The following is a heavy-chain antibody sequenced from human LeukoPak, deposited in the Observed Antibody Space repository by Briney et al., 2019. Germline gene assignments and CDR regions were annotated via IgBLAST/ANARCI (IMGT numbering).Heavy chain of an antibody. CDR2: ISLTGRT. CDR1: GGSITTTNY. J-gene: IGHJ4*02. CDR3: SRETGPFCPFGH. D-gene: IGHD7-27*01. Sequence: SETLSLTCGVSGGSITTTNYWSWVRQPPGQGLEWIGEISLTGRTNYNPSLKSRVNISIDESKNHLYLNLASVTAADTAVYYCSRETGPFCPFGHWGQGTLVAVSS. V-gene: IGHV4-4*02.